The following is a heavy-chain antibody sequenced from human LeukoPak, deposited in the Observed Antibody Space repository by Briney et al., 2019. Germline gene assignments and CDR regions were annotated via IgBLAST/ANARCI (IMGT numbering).Heavy chain of an antibody. Sequence: GGSLRLSCAASGFTFSSYWMHWVRQAPGKGLVWVSRINSDGSSTSYADSVKGRFTISRDNSKNTLYLQMNSLRAEDTAVYYCANGGHYYDSSGYYYVLNDGYYFDYWGQGTLVTVSS. CDR3: ANGGHYYDSSGYYYVLNDGYYFDY. J-gene: IGHJ4*02. CDR2: INSDGSST. V-gene: IGHV3-74*01. CDR1: GFTFSSYW. D-gene: IGHD3-22*01.